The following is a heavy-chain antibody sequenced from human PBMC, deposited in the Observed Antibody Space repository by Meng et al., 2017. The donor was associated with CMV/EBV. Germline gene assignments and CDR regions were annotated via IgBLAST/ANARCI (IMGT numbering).Heavy chain of an antibody. CDR3: TAPYDSSGSGENDAFDI. CDR1: GFTFSGSA. CDR2: IRSKANSYAT. V-gene: IGHV3-73*01. J-gene: IGHJ3*02. Sequence: GSLRLSCAASGFTFSGSAMHWVRQASGKGLEWVGRIRSKANSYATAYAASVKGRFTISRDDSKNTAYLQMNSLKTEDTAVYYCTAPYDSSGSGENDAFDIWGQGTMVTVSS. D-gene: IGHD3-22*01.